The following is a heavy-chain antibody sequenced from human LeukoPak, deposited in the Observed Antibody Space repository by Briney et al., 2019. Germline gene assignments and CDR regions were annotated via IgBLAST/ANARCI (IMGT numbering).Heavy chain of an antibody. D-gene: IGHD1-26*01. Sequence: SETLSLTCTVSGGSISSSSYYWGWIRQPPGKGLEWIGSIYYSGSTYYNPSLKSRVTISVDTSKNQFSLKLSSVTAADTAVYYCARTWSYGYYFDYWGQGTLVTVSS. V-gene: IGHV4-39*01. CDR2: IYYSGST. J-gene: IGHJ4*02. CDR1: GGSISSSSYY. CDR3: ARTWSYGYYFDY.